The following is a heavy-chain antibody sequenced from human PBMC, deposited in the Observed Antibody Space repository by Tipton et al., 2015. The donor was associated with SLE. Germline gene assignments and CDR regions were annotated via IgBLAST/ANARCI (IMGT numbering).Heavy chain of an antibody. J-gene: IGHJ6*02. CDR3: ASDSGSQRYYYYGMDV. D-gene: IGHD1-26*01. Sequence: RLSCAASGFTFSDYYMSWIRQAPGKGLEWVSYISSSSSYTNYADSVKGRFTTSRDNAKNSLYLQMNSLRAEDTAVYYCASDSGSQRYYYYGMDVWGQGTTVTVSS. CDR1: GFTFSDYY. CDR2: ISSSSSYT. V-gene: IGHV3-11*06.